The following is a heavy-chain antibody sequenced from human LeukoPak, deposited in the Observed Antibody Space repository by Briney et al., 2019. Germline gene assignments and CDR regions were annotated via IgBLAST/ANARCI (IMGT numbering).Heavy chain of an antibody. D-gene: IGHD3-22*01. V-gene: IGHV3-30*15. CDR2: ISFDGKNK. CDR1: GFALGNYA. Sequence: PGRSLRLSCEASGFALGNYAMHWVRQAPGKGLEWVTNISFDGKNKHYVGSVKGRFTIPRDNSKNTLYLQMSTLRPEDTAVYYCTRGPATDYYDTSGYCDYWGQGTLVSVSS. CDR3: TRGPATDYYDTSGYCDY. J-gene: IGHJ4*02.